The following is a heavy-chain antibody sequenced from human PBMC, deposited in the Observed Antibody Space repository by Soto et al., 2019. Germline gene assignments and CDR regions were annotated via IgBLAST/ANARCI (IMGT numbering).Heavy chain of an antibody. CDR1: GFSVKRYW. CDR2: FGGDENYT. Sequence: PGGSLRLSCGASGFSVKRYWMHWARQAPGKGLVWLSRFGGDENYTDYADSVRGRFTISRDIAKNTIYLQMNSLRAEDTAVYYCGKGKELGVVRYGLDAWGQGTTVTVSS. CDR3: GKGKELGVVRYGLDA. D-gene: IGHD3-3*01. V-gene: IGHV3-74*01. J-gene: IGHJ6*02.